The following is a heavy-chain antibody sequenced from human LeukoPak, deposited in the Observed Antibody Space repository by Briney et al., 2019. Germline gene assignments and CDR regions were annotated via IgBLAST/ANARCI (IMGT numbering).Heavy chain of an antibody. Sequence: GASVKVSCKASGYTFTSYDINWVRQATGQGLEWMGWISAYNGNTNYAQKLQGRVTMTTDTSTSTAYMELRSLRSDDTAVYYCARVRLNWELLLVSDYWGQGTLVAVSS. J-gene: IGHJ4*02. CDR1: GYTFTSYD. CDR2: ISAYNGNT. V-gene: IGHV1-18*01. CDR3: ARVRLNWELLLVSDY. D-gene: IGHD1-26*01.